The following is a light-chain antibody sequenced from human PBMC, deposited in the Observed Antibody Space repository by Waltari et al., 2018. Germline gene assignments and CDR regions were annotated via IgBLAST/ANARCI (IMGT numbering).Light chain of an antibody. CDR1: QSISSH. CDR3: QQYSNWPRVT. J-gene: IGKJ4*01. Sequence: EIMMTQSSATLSVSPGERATLSCRASQSISSHLAWYQLKPGQAPRLLIYDTSTRATGIPARFSGSGSGTEFTLTISSLQSEDFAVYYCQQYSNWPRVTFGGGTKVEIQ. CDR2: DTS. V-gene: IGKV3-15*01.